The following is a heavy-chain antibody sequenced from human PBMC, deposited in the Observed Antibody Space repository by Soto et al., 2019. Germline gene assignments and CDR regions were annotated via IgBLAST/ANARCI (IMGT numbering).Heavy chain of an antibody. J-gene: IGHJ4*02. D-gene: IGHD3-22*01. V-gene: IGHV5-10-1*01. CDR2: IDPSDTQT. Sequence: HGESLKISCKGSGYSFAGYWITWVRQKPGKGLAWMGRIDPSDTQTYYSPSFRGHVTISVTKSITTVFLQWSSLRASDTAMYYCARQIYDSDTGPNFQYYFESWGQGTPVTVSS. CDR1: GYSFAGYW. CDR3: ARQIYDSDTGPNFQYYFES.